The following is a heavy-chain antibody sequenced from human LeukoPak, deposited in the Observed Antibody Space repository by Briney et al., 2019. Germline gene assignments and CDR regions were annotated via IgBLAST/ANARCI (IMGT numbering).Heavy chain of an antibody. J-gene: IGHJ3*02. CDR1: GFTVSSNY. CDR2: TYSGGST. V-gene: IGHV3-53*01. D-gene: IGHD2-2*02. CDR3: ARDRDCSSTSCYSDAFDI. Sequence: GGSLRLSCAASGFTVSSNYMSWVRQAPGEGLEWVSATYSGGSTYYADCVKGRFTISRDNSKNTLYLQMNSLRAEDTAVYYCARDRDCSSTSCYSDAFDIWGQGTMVTVSS.